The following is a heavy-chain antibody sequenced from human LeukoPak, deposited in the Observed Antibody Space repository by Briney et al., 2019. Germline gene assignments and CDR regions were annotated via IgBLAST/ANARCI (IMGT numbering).Heavy chain of an antibody. D-gene: IGHD3-3*01. CDR3: ARGKTYDFWSGSFDY. CDR2: IIPIFGTA. J-gene: IGHJ4*02. V-gene: IGHV1-69*05. Sequence: SVKVSCKASGGTFSSYAIRWVRQAPGQGLEWIGRIIPIFGTANYAQKFQGRVTITTDESTSTAYMELSSLRSEDTAVYYCARGKTYDFWSGSFDYWGQGTLVTVSS. CDR1: GGTFSSYA.